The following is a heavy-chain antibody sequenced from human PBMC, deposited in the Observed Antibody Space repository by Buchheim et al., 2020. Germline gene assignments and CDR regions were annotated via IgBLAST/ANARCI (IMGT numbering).Heavy chain of an antibody. CDR3: ARDYLDYGGPGDWFDP. Sequence: QLQLQESGPGLVKPSETLSLTCTVSGGSISSSSYYWGWIRQPPGKGLEWIGSIYYSGSTYYNPSLKSRVTISVDPSKNQFSLKLSSVTAADTAVYYCARDYLDYGGPGDWFDPWGQGTL. CDR2: IYYSGST. J-gene: IGHJ5*02. D-gene: IGHD4-23*01. CDR1: GGSISSSSYY. V-gene: IGHV4-39*07.